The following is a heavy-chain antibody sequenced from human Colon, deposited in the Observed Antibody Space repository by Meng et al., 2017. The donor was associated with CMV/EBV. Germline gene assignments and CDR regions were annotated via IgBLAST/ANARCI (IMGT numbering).Heavy chain of an antibody. CDR1: GFTFSSYA. Sequence: GESLKISCAASGFTFSSYAMSWVRQAPGKGLEWASAISGSGGSTYYADSVKGRFTISRDNSKNTLYLQMNSLRAEDTAVYYCAKGARNGMDVWGQGTTVTVSS. D-gene: IGHD6-6*01. V-gene: IGHV3-23*01. CDR3: AKGARNGMDV. CDR2: ISGSGGST. J-gene: IGHJ6*02.